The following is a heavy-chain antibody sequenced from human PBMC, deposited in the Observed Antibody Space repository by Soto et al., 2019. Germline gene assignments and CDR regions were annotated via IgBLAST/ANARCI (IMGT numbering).Heavy chain of an antibody. CDR1: GGSLSGYY. Sequence: QVQLQQWGAGLLKPSETLSLNCAVNGGSLSGYYWSWIRQPPGKGLEWIGEIKDGGRTNYSPSLKSRATISSAPSNNQFSRRLYSVTAADTGVYYCARGQEGVVATHWDQGTLVTVSS. D-gene: IGHD5-12*01. CDR3: ARGQEGVVATH. V-gene: IGHV4-34*01. J-gene: IGHJ4*02. CDR2: IKDGGRT.